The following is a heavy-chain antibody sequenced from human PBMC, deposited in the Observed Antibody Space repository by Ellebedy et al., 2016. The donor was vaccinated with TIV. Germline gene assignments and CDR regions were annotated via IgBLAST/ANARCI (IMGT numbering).Heavy chain of an antibody. Sequence: GESLKISCAASGFTFRRYGMYWVRQAPGNGLESVAGISNDRSNKYEEDSVRGRLTTSRDNSKNTRYLQMISLGPEDTAVYYCAKDNGYSRAWPLGPWGQGTLVTVS. CDR2: ISNDRSNK. CDR3: AKDNGYSRAWPLGP. CDR1: GFTFRRYG. D-gene: IGHD6-19*01. J-gene: IGHJ5*02. V-gene: IGHV3-30*18.